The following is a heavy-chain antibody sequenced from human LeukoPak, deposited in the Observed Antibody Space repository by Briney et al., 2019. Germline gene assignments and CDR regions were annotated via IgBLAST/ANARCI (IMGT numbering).Heavy chain of an antibody. V-gene: IGHV3-21*01. CDR3: ASGYSYGYVDY. CDR2: ISSSSSYI. Sequence: GGSLRLSCAASGFTFSSYSMNWVRQAPGKGLEWVSSISSSSSYIYYADSVKGRFTISRDNAKNSLYLQMNSLRAVDTAVYYCASGYSYGYVDYWGQGTWTPSPQ. D-gene: IGHD5-18*01. J-gene: IGHJ4*02. CDR1: GFTFSSYS.